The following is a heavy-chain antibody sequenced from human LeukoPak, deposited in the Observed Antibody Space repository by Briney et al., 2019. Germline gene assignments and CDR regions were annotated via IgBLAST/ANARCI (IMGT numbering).Heavy chain of an antibody. CDR2: ISYDGSNK. CDR1: GFTFSSYA. J-gene: IGHJ4*02. D-gene: IGHD4-23*01. Sequence: PGRSLRLSCAASGFTFSSYAMHWVRQAPGKGLEWVAVISYDGSNKYYADSVKGRFTISRDNSKNTLYLQMNSLRAEDTAVYYCARDYDDYGGNSYYFDYWGQGTLVTVSS. V-gene: IGHV3-30-3*01. CDR3: ARDYDDYGGNSYYFDY.